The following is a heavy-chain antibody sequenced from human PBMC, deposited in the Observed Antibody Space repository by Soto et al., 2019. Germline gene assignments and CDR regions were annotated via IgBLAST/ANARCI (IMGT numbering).Heavy chain of an antibody. CDR3: NRSGSGWYY. Sequence: HPGGSLRLSCAASGFTFSGSAMHWVRQASGKGLEWVGRIRSKANSYATAYAASVKGRFTISRDDSKNTAYLQMNSLKTEDTAVYYCNRSGSGWYYWGQGTLVTVSS. V-gene: IGHV3-73*01. CDR1: GFTFSGSA. J-gene: IGHJ4*02. D-gene: IGHD6-19*01. CDR2: IRSKANSYAT.